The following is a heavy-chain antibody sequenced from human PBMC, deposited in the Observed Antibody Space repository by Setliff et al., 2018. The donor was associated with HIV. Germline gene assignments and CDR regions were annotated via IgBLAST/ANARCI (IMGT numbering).Heavy chain of an antibody. CDR2: ISYTGST. CDR3: ARHSPSDY. Sequence: SETLSLTCTVPGGSINRSNYYWGWIRQPPGKGLEWIGTISYTGSTSYNPSLKSRVTISVDTSKNQFSLKLSSVTAADTAVYYCARHSPSDYWGQGTLVTVSS. CDR1: GGSINRSNYY. J-gene: IGHJ4*02. V-gene: IGHV4-39*01.